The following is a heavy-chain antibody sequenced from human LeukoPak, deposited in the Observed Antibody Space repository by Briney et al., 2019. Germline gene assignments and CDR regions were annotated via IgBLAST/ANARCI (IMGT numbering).Heavy chain of an antibody. CDR1: GFTFRSYW. Sequence: GGSLRLSCAASGFTFRSYWMHWFRQTPGKGLVWVSRINSDGSATGYADSVKGRFTISRDNAKNSLYLQMNSLRVEDTAVYYCTRLTVVAATTYWGQGALVTVSS. CDR2: INSDGSAT. CDR3: TRLTVVAATTY. D-gene: IGHD2-15*01. J-gene: IGHJ4*02. V-gene: IGHV3-74*01.